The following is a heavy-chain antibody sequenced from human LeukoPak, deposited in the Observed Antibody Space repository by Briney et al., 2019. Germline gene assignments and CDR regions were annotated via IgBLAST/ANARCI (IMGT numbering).Heavy chain of an antibody. Sequence: GGSLRLSCAASGFTFSSYWMHWVRQAPGKGLEWVSTINDGGGNTYYADSVRGRFTISRDNSEGTLFLQMNSLRAEDTAMYYCGGYISGFYDYWGQGTLVTVSS. CDR3: GGYISGFYDY. J-gene: IGHJ4*02. CDR1: GFTFSSYW. D-gene: IGHD6-19*01. CDR2: INDGGGNT. V-gene: IGHV3-23*01.